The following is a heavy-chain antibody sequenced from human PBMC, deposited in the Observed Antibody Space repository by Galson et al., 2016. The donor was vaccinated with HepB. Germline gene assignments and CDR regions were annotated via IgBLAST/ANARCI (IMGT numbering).Heavy chain of an antibody. CDR1: GFTFSNYA. Sequence: SLRLSCAASGFTFSNYAMSWVRQAPGKGLEWVSGISGSGGSTYYADSVKGRFAISRDNSKNTLYLQMISLRAEDTAVYYCAKDRVTPLNWFDPWGQGILVTVSS. CDR2: ISGSGGST. CDR3: AKDRVTPLNWFDP. D-gene: IGHD2-21*02. J-gene: IGHJ5*02. V-gene: IGHV3-23*01.